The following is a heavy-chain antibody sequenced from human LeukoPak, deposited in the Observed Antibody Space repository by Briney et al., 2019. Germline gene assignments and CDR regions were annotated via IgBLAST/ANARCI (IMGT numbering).Heavy chain of an antibody. V-gene: IGHV3-30*18. CDR3: AKAGRSGSYYFCWFDP. CDR2: ISYDGSNK. D-gene: IGHD1-26*01. CDR1: GFTFSSYG. Sequence: GGSLRLSCAASGFTFSSYGMHWVRHAPCKGLEWVAVISYDGSNKYYADSVKGRFTISRDNSQNTLYLQMNSLRAEDTAVYYCAKAGRSGSYYFCWFDPWGQGTLVTVSS. J-gene: IGHJ5*02.